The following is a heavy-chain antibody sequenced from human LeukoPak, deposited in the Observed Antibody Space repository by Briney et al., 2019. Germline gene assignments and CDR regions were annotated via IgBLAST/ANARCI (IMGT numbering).Heavy chain of an antibody. D-gene: IGHD6-19*01. CDR3: AKARMSSGTNWFDP. CDR2: ISGSGGST. Sequence: PGGSLRLSCAASGFAFSSYAMSWVRQAPGKGLEWVSAISGSGGSTYYADSVKGRFTISRDNSKNTLYLQMNSLRAEDTAVYYCAKARMSSGTNWFDPWGQGTLVTVSS. V-gene: IGHV3-23*01. J-gene: IGHJ5*02. CDR1: GFAFSSYA.